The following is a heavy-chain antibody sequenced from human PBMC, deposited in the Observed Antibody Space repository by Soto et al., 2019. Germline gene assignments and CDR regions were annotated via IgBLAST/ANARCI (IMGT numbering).Heavy chain of an antibody. J-gene: IGHJ4*02. Sequence: QVQLQQWGAGLLKPSETLSLTCAVYGGAFSGYYWTWIRQTPGTGLEWIGEINRIGSTNYNPSLTSRVTISVDTSKNQFSLKLTSVTAADTAVYSCASDKITGLFDYWGQGTLVTVSS. V-gene: IGHV4-34*01. D-gene: IGHD2-8*02. CDR3: ASDKITGLFDY. CDR1: GGAFSGYY. CDR2: INRIGST.